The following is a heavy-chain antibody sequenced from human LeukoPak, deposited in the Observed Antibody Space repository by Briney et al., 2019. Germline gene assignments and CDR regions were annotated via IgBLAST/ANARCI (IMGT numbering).Heavy chain of an antibody. Sequence: PSETLSLTCAVSGDSISSGTYSWTWIRQPPGKGLEWIGFISHSGSTYYNPSLKSRVTMSVDTSKNQISLRLRSVTAADTAVYYCARDDFEYSVHYGMDVWGQGTTVTVSS. J-gene: IGHJ6*02. CDR3: ARDDFEYSVHYGMDV. CDR1: GDSISSGTYS. V-gene: IGHV4-30-2*01. D-gene: IGHD3-9*01. CDR2: ISHSGST.